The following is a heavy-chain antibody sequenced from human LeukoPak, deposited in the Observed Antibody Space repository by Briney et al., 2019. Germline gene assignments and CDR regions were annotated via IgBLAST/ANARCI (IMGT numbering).Heavy chain of an antibody. V-gene: IGHV4-34*01. J-gene: IGHJ4*02. CDR2: INHSGST. D-gene: IGHD3-10*01. CDR3: ARTARITMVREIFDY. Sequence: PSETLSLTCAVYGGSFSGYYWSWIRQPPGKGLEWIGEINHSGSTNYNPSLKSRVTISVDTSKNQFSLKLSSVTAADTAVYYCARTARITMVREIFDYWGQGTLVTVSS. CDR1: GGSFSGYY.